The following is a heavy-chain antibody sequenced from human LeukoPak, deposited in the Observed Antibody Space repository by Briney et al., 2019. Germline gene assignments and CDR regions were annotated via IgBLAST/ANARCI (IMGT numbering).Heavy chain of an antibody. V-gene: IGHV4-34*01. CDR1: GGSFSGYY. CDR2: INHSGST. CDR3: ARRGYSSGWGVDY. J-gene: IGHJ4*02. Sequence: SETLSLTCAVYGGSFSGYYWSWIRQPPGKGLEWIGEINHSGSTNYNPSLKSRVTISVDTSKNQFSLKLSSVTAADTAVYYCARRGYSSGWGVDYWGQGTLVTVSS. D-gene: IGHD6-19*01.